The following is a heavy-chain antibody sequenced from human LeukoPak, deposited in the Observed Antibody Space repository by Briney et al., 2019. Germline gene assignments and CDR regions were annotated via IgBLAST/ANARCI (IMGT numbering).Heavy chain of an antibody. D-gene: IGHD6-13*01. CDR2: IKEDGSEK. J-gene: IGHJ4*02. Sequence: GGSLRLSCAASGFTFSRYWMSWVRQTPGKGLEWVANIKEDGSEKYYVDSVKGRFTISRDNAKNTVYLEMNSLRSEDTAVYYCARAIGSSWGKVDYWGQGTLVTVSS. CDR3: ARAIGSSWGKVDY. CDR1: GFTFSRYW. V-gene: IGHV3-7*01.